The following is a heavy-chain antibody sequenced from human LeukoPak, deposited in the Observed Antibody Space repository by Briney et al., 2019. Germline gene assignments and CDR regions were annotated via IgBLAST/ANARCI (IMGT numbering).Heavy chain of an antibody. CDR1: GGSISSGGYY. Sequence: SETLSLTCAVSGGSISSGGYYWSWIRQHPERGLEWIGHIYYSGNTYYNPSLKSRVTISVDTSKNRFSLKLRSVTAADTAVYFRPKTAYDFPLFWGQGTLVTVSS. CDR2: IYYSGNT. CDR3: PKTAYDFPLF. V-gene: IGHV4-31*11. J-gene: IGHJ4*02. D-gene: IGHD3-3*01.